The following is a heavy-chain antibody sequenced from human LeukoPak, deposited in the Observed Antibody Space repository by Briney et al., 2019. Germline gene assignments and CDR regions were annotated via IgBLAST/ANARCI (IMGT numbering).Heavy chain of an antibody. CDR2: IFGSGGSA. CDR1: GFTFNSYA. D-gene: IGHD6-19*01. CDR3: GKTTTGYSSGRYPGWPVDY. Sequence: GSLRLSCAASGFTFNSYAMYWVRQAPGKVLEWVSGIFGSGGSAHYADSVKGRFTISRDNSKNTVYLQMDGLRVEDTAVYYCGKTTTGYSSGRYPGWPVDYWGQGTLVTVSS. J-gene: IGHJ4*02. V-gene: IGHV3-23*01.